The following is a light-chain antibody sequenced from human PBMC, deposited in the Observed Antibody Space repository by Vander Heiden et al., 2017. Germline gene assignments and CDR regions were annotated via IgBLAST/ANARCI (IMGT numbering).Light chain of an antibody. CDR1: QRVSSY. J-gene: IGKJ4*01. Sequence: SQRVSSYLVWYPQKPGQAPRPLIYDASNRATDIPARCSSRASGADITITISSLEAEDVAVYCCQQRTNWPLTFGGGTKVEIK. CDR2: DAS. V-gene: IGKV3-11*01. CDR3: QQRTNWPLT.